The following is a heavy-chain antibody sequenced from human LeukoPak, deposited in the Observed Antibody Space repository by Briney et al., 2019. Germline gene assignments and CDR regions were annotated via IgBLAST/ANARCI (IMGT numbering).Heavy chain of an antibody. D-gene: IGHD2-2*01. CDR1: GFIFSDYY. Sequence: GGSLRLSCAASGFIFSDYYMSWIRQAPGKGLEWVAYIGSSGSTIYYADSVKGRFTISRDNAKKSLYLQMSSLRAEDTAVYYCARGARPVAMRNYFDYWGQGTLVTVSS. CDR2: IGSSGSTI. V-gene: IGHV3-11*01. J-gene: IGHJ4*02. CDR3: ARGARPVAMRNYFDY.